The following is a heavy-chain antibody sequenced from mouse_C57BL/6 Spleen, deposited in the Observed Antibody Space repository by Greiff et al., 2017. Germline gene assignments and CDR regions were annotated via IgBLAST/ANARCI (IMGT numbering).Heavy chain of an antibody. Sequence: EVQLVESGGGLVKPGGSLKLSCAASGFTFSSYAMSWVRQTPEKRLEWVATISDGGSYTYYPDNVKGRFTISRDNAKNNLYLQMSHLKSEDTAMYYCARTFITTVAPCDYWGQGTTLTVSS. CDR3: ARTFITTVAPCDY. V-gene: IGHV5-4*01. J-gene: IGHJ2*01. CDR2: ISDGGSYT. CDR1: GFTFSSYA. D-gene: IGHD1-1*01.